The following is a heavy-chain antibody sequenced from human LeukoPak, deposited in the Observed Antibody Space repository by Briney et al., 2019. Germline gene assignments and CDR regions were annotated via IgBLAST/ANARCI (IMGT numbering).Heavy chain of an antibody. CDR3: ARDAGVSRYFDY. J-gene: IGHJ4*02. D-gene: IGHD6-13*01. CDR1: GGSISSYY. CDR2: IYYSGST. Sequence: PSETLSLTCTVSGGSISSYYWSWIRQPPGKGLEWIGYIYYSGSTNYNPSLKSRVTISVDTSKNQFSLKLSSVTAADTAVYYCARDAGVSRYFDYWGQGTLVTGSS. V-gene: IGHV4-59*01.